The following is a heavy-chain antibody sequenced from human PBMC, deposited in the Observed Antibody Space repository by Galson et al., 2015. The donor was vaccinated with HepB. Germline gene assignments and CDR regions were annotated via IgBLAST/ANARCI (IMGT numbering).Heavy chain of an antibody. CDR2: IKQDGSEK. Sequence: SLRLSCAASGFTFSTYWMSWVRQAPGKGLGWVASIKQDGSEKYYVDSVKGRFTISRDNAKNSLYLQMNSLRVEDTAVYYCARHYFSAWPDTPLDYWGQGTLVTVSS. CDR1: GFTFSTYW. CDR3: ARHYFSAWPDTPLDY. V-gene: IGHV3-7*03. J-gene: IGHJ4*02. D-gene: IGHD6-19*01.